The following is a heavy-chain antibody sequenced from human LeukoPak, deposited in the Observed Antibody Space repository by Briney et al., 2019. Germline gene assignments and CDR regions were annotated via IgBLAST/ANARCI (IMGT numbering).Heavy chain of an antibody. CDR1: GFTFSSYA. J-gene: IGHJ4*02. V-gene: IGHV3-64*01. CDR3: ARAHSSGWYVGVPKYYFDY. CDR2: ISSNGGST. Sequence: GGSLRLSCAASGFTFSSYAMHWVRQAPGKGLEYVSAISSNGGSTYYANSVKGRFTISRDNSKNTLYLQMGSLRAEDMAVYYCARAHSSGWYVGVPKYYFDYWGQGTLVTVSS. D-gene: IGHD6-19*01.